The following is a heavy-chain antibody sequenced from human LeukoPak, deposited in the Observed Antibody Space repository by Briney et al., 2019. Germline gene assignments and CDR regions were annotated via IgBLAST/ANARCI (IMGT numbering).Heavy chain of an antibody. CDR3: ARDLYYYGSGSLPDY. CDR2: ISYDGSNK. D-gene: IGHD3-10*01. V-gene: IGHV3-30-3*01. J-gene: IGHJ4*02. Sequence: GGSLRLSCVGSGFDFSSYTMNWVRQPPGKGLEWVALISYDGSNKYYADSVKGRFTISGDNSKNTMYLQMNSLRAEDTAVYYCARDLYYYGSGSLPDYWGQGTLVTVSS. CDR1: GFDFSSYT.